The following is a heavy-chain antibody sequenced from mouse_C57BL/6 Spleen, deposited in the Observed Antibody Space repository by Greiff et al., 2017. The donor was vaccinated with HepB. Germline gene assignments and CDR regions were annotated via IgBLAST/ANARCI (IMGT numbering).Heavy chain of an antibody. J-gene: IGHJ4*01. D-gene: IGHD1-1*01. CDR1: GYTFTSYW. V-gene: IGHV1-59*01. Sequence: QVQLQQPGAELVRPGTSVKLSCKASGYTFTSYWMHWVKQRPGQGLEWIGVIDPSDSYTNYNQKFKGKATLTVDTSSSTAYMQLSSLTSEDSAVYYCARSGYYGSSYGAMDYWGQGTSVTVSS. CDR2: IDPSDSYT. CDR3: ARSGYYGSSYGAMDY.